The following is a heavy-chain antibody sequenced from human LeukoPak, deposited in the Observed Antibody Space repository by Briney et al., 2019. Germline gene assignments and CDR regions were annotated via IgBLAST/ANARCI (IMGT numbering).Heavy chain of an antibody. D-gene: IGHD6-19*01. V-gene: IGHV1-8*02. CDR1: GGTFSSYA. J-gene: IGHJ5*02. CDR3: ARVQASTRQQRPLRQWLVRYNWFDP. CDR2: MNPDSGNT. Sequence: ASVKVSCKASGGTFSSYAISWVRQATGQGLEWMGWMNPDSGNTGYAQKFQGRVTMTRNTSISTAYMELSSLRSEDTAVYYCARVQASTRQQRPLRQWLVRYNWFDPWAREPWSPSPQ.